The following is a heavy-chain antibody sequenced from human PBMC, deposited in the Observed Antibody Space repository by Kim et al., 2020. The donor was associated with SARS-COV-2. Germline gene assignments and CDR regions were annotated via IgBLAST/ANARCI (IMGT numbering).Heavy chain of an antibody. Sequence: GGSLRLSCTASGFTFGDYAMSWVRQAPGKGLEWVGFIRSKAYGGTTEYAASVKGRFTISRDDSKSIAYLQMNSLKTEDTAVYYCTRVCLVCRFGGKMDVWGQGTTVTVSS. D-gene: IGHD3-10*01. CDR2: IRSKAYGGTT. V-gene: IGHV3-49*04. CDR1: GFTFGDYA. J-gene: IGHJ6*02. CDR3: TRVCLVCRFGGKMDV.